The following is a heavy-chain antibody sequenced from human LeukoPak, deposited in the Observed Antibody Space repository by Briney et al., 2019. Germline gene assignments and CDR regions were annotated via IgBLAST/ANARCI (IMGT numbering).Heavy chain of an antibody. CDR3: AKEKSPGGWLQSNLDY. V-gene: IGHV3-30*04. D-gene: IGHD5-24*01. CDR1: GFTFNSHA. CDR2: ISYDGSIK. Sequence: PGGSLRLSCAASGFTFNSHAIHWVRQAPGKGLEWVAVISYDGSIKNYTDSVKGRFTISRDNSKNTLYLQMNSLRPEDTGVYYCAKEKSPGGWLQSNLDYWGQGTLVTVSS. J-gene: IGHJ4*02.